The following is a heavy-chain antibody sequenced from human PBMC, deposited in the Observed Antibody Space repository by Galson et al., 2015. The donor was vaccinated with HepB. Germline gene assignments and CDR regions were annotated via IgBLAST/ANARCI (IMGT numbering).Heavy chain of an antibody. CDR2: IIPIFGTA. Sequence: SVKVSCKASGGTFSSYAISWVRQAPGQGLEWMGGIIPIFGTANYAQKFQGRVTITADESTSTAYMELSSLRSEDTAVYYCARGGRGSSAKRPNRAQQPYNWFDPWGQGTLVTISS. V-gene: IGHV1-69*13. CDR3: ARGGRGSSAKRPNRAQQPYNWFDP. CDR1: GGTFSSYA. D-gene: IGHD6-6*01. J-gene: IGHJ5*02.